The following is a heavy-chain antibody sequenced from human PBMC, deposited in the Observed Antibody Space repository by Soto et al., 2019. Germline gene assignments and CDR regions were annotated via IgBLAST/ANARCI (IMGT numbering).Heavy chain of an antibody. J-gene: IGHJ6*02. CDR1: GGTFSSYA. Sequence: QVQLVQSGAEVKKPGSSVKVSCKASGGTFSSYAISWVRQAPGQGLEWMGGIIPIFGTANYAQKFQGRVTITADESTSTAYMELRRLRSEDTAVYYCAGGYSSGWYYTYFGMDVWGQGTTVTVSS. CDR2: IIPIFGTA. D-gene: IGHD6-19*01. V-gene: IGHV1-69*12. CDR3: AGGYSSGWYYTYFGMDV.